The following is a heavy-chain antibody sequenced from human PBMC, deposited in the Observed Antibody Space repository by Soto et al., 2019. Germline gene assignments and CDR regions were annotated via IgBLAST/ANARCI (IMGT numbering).Heavy chain of an antibody. CDR2: IKPDGSEK. CDR3: AKDVVAGW. J-gene: IGHJ4*02. D-gene: IGHD6-19*01. V-gene: IGHV3-7*03. Sequence: GGSLRLSCTASGFIFSGQWMSWVRQTPERGLEWPANIKPDGSEKNYGDSVKGRITISRDNSKNTLYLQMTSLRAEDTAVYYCAKDVVAGWWGQGTLVTVSS. CDR1: GFIFSGQW.